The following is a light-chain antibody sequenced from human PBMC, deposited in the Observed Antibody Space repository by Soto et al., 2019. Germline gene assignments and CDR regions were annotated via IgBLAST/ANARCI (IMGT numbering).Light chain of an antibody. J-gene: IGKJ3*01. V-gene: IGKV3-11*01. CDR1: QGIGRY. CDR3: QQRSNWPLT. CDR2: DAS. Sequence: EIVLTQSPGTLSLSPGESATLSCRASQGIGRYLAWFQQKPGQAPRLLIYDASTRATGIPARFSGSGSETDFTRTISSLEHEDFAVYYCQQRSNWPLTFGPGTKVEIK.